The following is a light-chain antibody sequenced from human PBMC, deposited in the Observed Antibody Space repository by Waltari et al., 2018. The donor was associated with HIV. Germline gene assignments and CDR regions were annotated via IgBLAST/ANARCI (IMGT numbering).Light chain of an antibody. CDR3: CAYAGSTTYVI. Sequence: QSALTQPSSVSGSPGQSITITCTGTSSDVGGYNLVFWYQQHPGKAPKLMIYEVSKRPSGVSNRFPGSKSGNTASLTISGLQAEDEADYYCCAYAGSTTYVIFGGGTKLTVL. CDR1: SSDVGGYNL. J-gene: IGLJ2*01. CDR2: EVS. V-gene: IGLV2-23*02.